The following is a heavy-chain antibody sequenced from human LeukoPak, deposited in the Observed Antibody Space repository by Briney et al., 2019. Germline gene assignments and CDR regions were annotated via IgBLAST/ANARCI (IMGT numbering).Heavy chain of an antibody. J-gene: IGHJ4*02. CDR3: ARARYCSSTNCYKDY. CDR1: GFTFSTYW. CDR2: IKQDGSEK. Sequence: PGGSLRLSCAASGFTFSTYWMTWVRQAPGKGLGWVANIKQDGSEKYYVDSVKGRFTISRDNAKNSPYLQMSSLRAEDTAVYYCARARYCSSTNCYKDYWGQGTLVTVSS. D-gene: IGHD2-2*02. V-gene: IGHV3-7*01.